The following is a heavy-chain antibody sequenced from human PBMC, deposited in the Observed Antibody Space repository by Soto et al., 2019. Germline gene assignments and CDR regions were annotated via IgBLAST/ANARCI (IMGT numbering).Heavy chain of an antibody. D-gene: IGHD1-1*01. J-gene: IGHJ4*02. CDR2: IYGSGRGI. V-gene: IGHV3-23*05. CDR1: GLPHSSFA. Sequence: EVQLLESGGGLVQPGGSLRLSCTASGLPHSSFAMMWVRQAPGQGLECVSGIYGSGRGIEYADSVKGGFTISRDNSKNTVYLQRTDLRADDTAVYYCAKDAVYNDGVCLMDHWGQGTQVTVPS. CDR3: AKDAVYNDGVCLMDH.